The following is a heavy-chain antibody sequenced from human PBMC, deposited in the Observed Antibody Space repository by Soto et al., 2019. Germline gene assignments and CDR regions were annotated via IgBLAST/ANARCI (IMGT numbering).Heavy chain of an antibody. V-gene: IGHV2-5*02. CDR1: GFSLTTSGVG. J-gene: IGHJ4*02. CDR3: AHRVLRTVFGLVTTTAIYFDF. Sequence: QITLKESGPTVVKPTETLTLTCTFSGFSLTTSGVGVGWVRQSPGKAPEWLALIYWDDDKRYSTSLNSRLIITNDPSKNQVVLTMANVDPADTATYYCAHRVLRTVFGLVTTTAIYFDFWGPGTPVVVSS. D-gene: IGHD3-3*01. CDR2: IYWDDDK.